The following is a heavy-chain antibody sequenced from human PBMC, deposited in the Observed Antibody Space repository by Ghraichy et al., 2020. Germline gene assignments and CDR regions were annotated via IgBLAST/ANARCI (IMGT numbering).Heavy chain of an antibody. Sequence: AGSLRLSCAASGFTFSNYWMSWVRQAPGKGLEWVANIKPDGSEKFYVDSVKGRFTLSRDNAKNSLYLQMNSLRAEDTALYYCARGDYFDSSGYWVDAFDIWGLGTMVTVSS. J-gene: IGHJ3*02. V-gene: IGHV3-7*04. CDR3: ARGDYFDSSGYWVDAFDI. CDR2: IKPDGSEK. D-gene: IGHD3-22*01. CDR1: GFTFSNYW.